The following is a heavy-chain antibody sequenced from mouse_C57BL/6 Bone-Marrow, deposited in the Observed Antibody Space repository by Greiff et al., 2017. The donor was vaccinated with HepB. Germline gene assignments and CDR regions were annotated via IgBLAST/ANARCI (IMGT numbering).Heavy chain of an antibody. Sequence: QVQLQQPGAELVKPGASVKLSCKASGYTFTSYWMHWVKQRPGQGLEWIGMIHPNSGSTNYNEKFKSKATLTVDKSSSTAYMQLSSLTSEDSAVYYCARSYYGSGGLAYWGQGTLVTVSA. CDR1: GYTFTSYW. V-gene: IGHV1-64*01. J-gene: IGHJ3*01. CDR2: IHPNSGST. CDR3: ARSYYGSGGLAY. D-gene: IGHD1-1*01.